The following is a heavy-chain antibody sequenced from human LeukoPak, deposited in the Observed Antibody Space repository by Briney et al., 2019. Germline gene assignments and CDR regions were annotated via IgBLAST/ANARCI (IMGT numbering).Heavy chain of an antibody. CDR1: GGSISSYY. D-gene: IGHD5-12*01. CDR2: IYTSGST. V-gene: IGHV4-4*07. Sequence: SETLSLTCTVSGGSISSYYWSWIRQPAGKGLEWIGRIYTSGSTNYNPSLKSRVTMSVDTSKNQFSLKLSSATAADTAVYYCARARGYSGYEADYYGMDVWGQGTTVTVSS. J-gene: IGHJ6*02. CDR3: ARARGYSGYEADYYGMDV.